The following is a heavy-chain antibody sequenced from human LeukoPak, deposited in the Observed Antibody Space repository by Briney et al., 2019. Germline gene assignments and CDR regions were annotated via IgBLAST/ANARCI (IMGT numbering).Heavy chain of an antibody. V-gene: IGHV3-30-3*01. Sequence: GGSLRLSCAASGFTFSSYAMHWVRQAPGKGLEWVAVISYDGSNKYYADSVKGRFTVSRDNSKNTLYLQMNSLRAEDTAVYYCAREGPVAATLWYYYGMDVWGQGTTVTVSS. D-gene: IGHD2-15*01. J-gene: IGHJ6*02. CDR2: ISYDGSNK. CDR1: GFTFSSYA. CDR3: AREGPVAATLWYYYGMDV.